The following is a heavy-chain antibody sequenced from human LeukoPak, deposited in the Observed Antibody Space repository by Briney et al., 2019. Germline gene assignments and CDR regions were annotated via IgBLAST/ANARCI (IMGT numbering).Heavy chain of an antibody. CDR3: AGSSGYYSSLFYMHV. J-gene: IGHJ6*03. V-gene: IGHV1-46*01. Sequence: ASVKVSCKASGYTFTSYGISWVRQAPGQGLEWVGIINPSGDPTTYAQKFQGRVTMTSDMSTSTVYMELSSLRSEDTAVYYCAGSSGYYSSLFYMHVWGKGTTVTVSS. CDR2: INPSGDPT. D-gene: IGHD3-22*01. CDR1: GYTFTSYG.